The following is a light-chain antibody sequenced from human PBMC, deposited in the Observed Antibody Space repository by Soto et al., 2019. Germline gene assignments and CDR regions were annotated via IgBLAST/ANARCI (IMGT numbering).Light chain of an antibody. J-gene: IGKJ2*01. CDR2: KAS. CDR3: QQYNSYSSYP. CDR1: QSISSW. V-gene: IGKV1-5*03. Sequence: DIQMTQSPSTLSASVGDRVTITCRASQSISSWLAWNQQKPGKAPKLLIYKASSLESGVPARFSGSGSGTEFTLTISSLQPDDFATYYCQQYNSYSSYPFGQGTKLEIK.